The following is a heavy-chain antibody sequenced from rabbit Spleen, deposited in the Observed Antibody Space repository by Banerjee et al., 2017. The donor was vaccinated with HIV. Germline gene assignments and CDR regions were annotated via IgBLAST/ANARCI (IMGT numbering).Heavy chain of an antibody. J-gene: IGHJ6*01. D-gene: IGHD1-1*01. CDR3: ARDTSSSFSSYGMDL. CDR2: TDIGSSGFT. V-gene: IGHV1S40*01. Sequence: QSLEESGGDLVKPGASLTLTCTASGVYFSSSSYLCWVRQAPGKGLEWIACTDIGSSGFTYFATWAKGRFTISKTSSTTVTLQMTRLTAADTATYFCARDTSSSFSSYGMDLWGQGTLVTVS. CDR1: GVYFSSSSY.